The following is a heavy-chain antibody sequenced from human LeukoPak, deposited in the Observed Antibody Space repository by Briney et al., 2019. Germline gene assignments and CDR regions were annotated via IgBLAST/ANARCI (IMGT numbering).Heavy chain of an antibody. D-gene: IGHD2-15*01. J-gene: IGHJ4*02. CDR1: GFTFSSYW. CDR3: ARVLLVAATPLDY. V-gene: IGHV3-7*01. Sequence: QTGGSLRLSCVASGFTFSSYWMSWVRQAPRKGLEWVANIKQDGSEKYYVDSVKGRFTISRDNAKNSLYLQMNSLRAEDTAVYYCARVLLVAATPLDYWGQGTLVTVSS. CDR2: IKQDGSEK.